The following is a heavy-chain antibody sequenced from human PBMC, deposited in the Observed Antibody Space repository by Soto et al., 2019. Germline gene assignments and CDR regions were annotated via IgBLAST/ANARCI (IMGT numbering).Heavy chain of an antibody. D-gene: IGHD2-15*01. CDR3: AREPRRWYFDY. Sequence: PSETLSLTCTVSGGSISSGGYYWSWNRQHPGKGLEWIGYIYYSGSTNYNPSLKSRVTISVDTSKNQFSLKLSSVTAADTAVYYCAREPRRWYFDYWGQGTLVTVSS. CDR2: IYYSGST. V-gene: IGHV4-61*08. J-gene: IGHJ4*02. CDR1: GGSISSGGYY.